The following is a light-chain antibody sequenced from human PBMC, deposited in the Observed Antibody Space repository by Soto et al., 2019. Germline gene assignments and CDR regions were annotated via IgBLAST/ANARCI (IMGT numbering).Light chain of an antibody. Sequence: QSALTQPASVSGSPGQSITISCTGTSSDVGGYNYVSWYQQHPGKAAKLMIYDVSNRPSGVCNRCSGSKSGNTASLTISGLQAEDEADYYCSSYTNSGTLYVFGTGTKVTVL. V-gene: IGLV2-14*01. CDR2: DVS. CDR3: SSYTNSGTLYV. CDR1: SSDVGGYNY. J-gene: IGLJ1*01.